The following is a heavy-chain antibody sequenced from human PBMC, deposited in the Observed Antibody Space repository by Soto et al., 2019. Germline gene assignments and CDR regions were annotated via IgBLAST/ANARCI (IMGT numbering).Heavy chain of an antibody. CDR1: GFTFSSYA. V-gene: IGHV3-23*01. D-gene: IGHD5-18*01. CDR2: ISGSGGST. CDR3: AKGTAVVGYYGMDV. J-gene: IGHJ6*02. Sequence: GGSLRLSCAASGFTFSSYAMSWVRQAPGKGLEWVSAISGSGGSTYYADSVKGRFTISRDNSKNTLYLQMNGLRAEDTAVYYCAKGTAVVGYYGMDVWGQGTTVTVSS.